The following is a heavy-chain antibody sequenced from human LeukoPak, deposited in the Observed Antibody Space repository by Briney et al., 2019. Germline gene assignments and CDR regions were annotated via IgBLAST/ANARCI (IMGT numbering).Heavy chain of an antibody. J-gene: IGHJ4*02. V-gene: IGHV4-61*08. Sequence: SETLSLTCTVSGGSISSGGYYWSWIRQPPGKGLEWIGYIYYSGSTNYNPSLKSRVTISVDTSKNQFSLKLSSVTAADTAVYYCAKLGEVEMALDYWGQGTLVTVSS. D-gene: IGHD5-24*01. CDR1: GGSISSGGYY. CDR3: AKLGEVEMALDY. CDR2: IYYSGST.